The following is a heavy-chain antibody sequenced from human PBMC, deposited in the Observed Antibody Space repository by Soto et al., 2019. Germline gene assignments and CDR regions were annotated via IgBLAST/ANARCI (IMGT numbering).Heavy chain of an antibody. CDR2: INAGNGNT. Sequence: GASVKVSWEASGDTFTIYAMHWVRQAPGQRLEWMGWINAGNGNTKYSQKFQGRVTITRDTSASTAYMELSSLRSEDTAVYYCARVIAVAGTEDYWGRGTLVTVSS. J-gene: IGHJ4*02. D-gene: IGHD6-19*01. CDR1: GDTFTIYA. V-gene: IGHV1-3*01. CDR3: ARVIAVAGTEDY.